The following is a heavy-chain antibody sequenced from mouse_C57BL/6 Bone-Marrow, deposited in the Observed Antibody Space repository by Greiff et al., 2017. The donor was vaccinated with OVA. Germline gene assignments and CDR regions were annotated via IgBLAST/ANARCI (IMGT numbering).Heavy chain of an antibody. V-gene: IGHV7-1*01. J-gene: IGHJ3*01. CDR2: SRNKANDYTT. D-gene: IGHD1-1*01. CDR3: ARDADYYGSSPFAY. Sequence: EVHLVESGGGLVQSGRSLRLSCATSGFTFSDFYMEWVRQAPGKGLEWIAASRNKANDYTTEYSASVKGRFIVSRDTSQSILYLQMNALRAEDTAIYYCARDADYYGSSPFAYWGQGTLVTVSA. CDR1: GFTFSDFY.